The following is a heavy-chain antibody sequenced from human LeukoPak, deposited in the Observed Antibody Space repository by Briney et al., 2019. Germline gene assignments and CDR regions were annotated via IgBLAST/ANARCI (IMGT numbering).Heavy chain of an antibody. CDR1: GGSISSSNW. CDR3: ARVFIVGATNDAFDI. D-gene: IGHD1-26*01. V-gene: IGHV4-4*02. J-gene: IGHJ3*02. CDR2: IYHSGST. Sequence: SETLSLTCAVSGGSISSSNWWSWVRQPPGKGLEWIGEIYHSGSTNYNPSLKSRVTISVDKSKNQFSLKLSSVTAADTAVYYCARVFIVGATNDAFDIWGQGTMVTVSS.